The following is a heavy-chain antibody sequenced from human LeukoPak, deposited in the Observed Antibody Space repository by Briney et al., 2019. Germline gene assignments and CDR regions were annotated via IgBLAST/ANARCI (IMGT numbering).Heavy chain of an antibody. D-gene: IGHD3-16*01. CDR3: ARDSEGRGKTCFDC. CDR1: GDSVYSNNAA. J-gene: IGHJ4*02. Sequence: SQTLSLTCAISGDSVYSNNAAWNWIRLSPSRGLEWLGRTYYRSKWFNDYAGSVKSRIIINPDTSRNQFSLQLNSVTPEDTAVYYCARDSEGRGKTCFDCWGQGILVTVSS. V-gene: IGHV6-1*01. CDR2: TYYRSKWFN.